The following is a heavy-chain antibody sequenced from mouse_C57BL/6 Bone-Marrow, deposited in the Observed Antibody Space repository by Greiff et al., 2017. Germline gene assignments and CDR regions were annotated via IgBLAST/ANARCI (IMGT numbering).Heavy chain of an antibody. J-gene: IGHJ2*01. CDR1: GYAFSSSW. CDR3: ARVGYSFDY. D-gene: IGHD2-2*01. Sequence: QVQLQQSGPELVKPGASVKISCKASGYAFSSSWMNWVKQRPGKGLEWIGRIYPGDGDTNYNGKFKGKATLTADKSSSTAYMQLISLTSADSAVYFCARVGYSFDYWGQGTTLTVFS. CDR2: IYPGDGDT. V-gene: IGHV1-82*01.